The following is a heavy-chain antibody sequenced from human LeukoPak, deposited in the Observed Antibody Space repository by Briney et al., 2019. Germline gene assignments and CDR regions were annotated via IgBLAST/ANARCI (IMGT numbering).Heavy chain of an antibody. D-gene: IGHD3-10*01. CDR1: GGSFSGYY. J-gene: IGHJ4*02. CDR2: INHSGST. CDR3: ARGAAWFGELPDFDH. V-gene: IGHV4-34*01. Sequence: SETLSLTCAVYGGSFSGYYWSWIRQPPGKGLEWIGEINHSGSTNYNPSLKSRVTISVDTSKNQFSLKLSSVTAADTAVYYCARGAAWFGELPDFDHWGQGTLVTVSS.